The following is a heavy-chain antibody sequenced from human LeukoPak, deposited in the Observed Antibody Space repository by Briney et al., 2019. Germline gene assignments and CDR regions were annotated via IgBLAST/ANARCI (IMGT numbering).Heavy chain of an antibody. D-gene: IGHD6-13*01. Sequence: GGSLRLSCAASGFTFSSYAMSWVRQAPGQGLEWVSAISGSGGSTYYAHSVKGRFTISRDTSKNTLYLQMNSLRAEDTAVYYCAKGIRYSSSWAFDYWGQGALVTVSS. CDR1: GFTFSSYA. V-gene: IGHV3-23*01. J-gene: IGHJ4*02. CDR3: AKGIRYSSSWAFDY. CDR2: ISGSGGST.